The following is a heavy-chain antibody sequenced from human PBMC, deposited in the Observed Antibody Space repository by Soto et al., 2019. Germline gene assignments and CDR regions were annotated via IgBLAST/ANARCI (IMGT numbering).Heavy chain of an antibody. CDR3: AHIGHDYDSSGYYLGYYYYGMDV. D-gene: IGHD3-22*01. CDR1: GFSLSTSGVG. CDR2: IYWDDDK. J-gene: IGHJ6*02. V-gene: IGHV2-5*02. Sequence: QITLKESGPTLVKPTQTLTLTCTFSGFSLSTSGVGVGWIRQPPGKALEWLALIYWDDDKRYSPSLKSRLTITKDTSKNQVVLTMTNMDPVDTATYYCAHIGHDYDSSGYYLGYYYYGMDVWGQGTTVTVSS.